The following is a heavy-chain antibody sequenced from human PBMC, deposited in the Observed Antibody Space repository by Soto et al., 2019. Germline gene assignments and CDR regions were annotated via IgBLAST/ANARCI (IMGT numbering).Heavy chain of an antibody. Sequence: ASVKVSCKASGYTFTSYGISWVRQAPGQGLEWMGWISAYNGNTNYAQKPQGRVTMTTDTSTSTAYMELRSLRSDDTAVYYCARPYSSSWYYYYGMDVWGQGTTVTVSS. J-gene: IGHJ6*02. CDR1: GYTFTSYG. D-gene: IGHD6-13*01. V-gene: IGHV1-18*01. CDR2: ISAYNGNT. CDR3: ARPYSSSWYYYYGMDV.